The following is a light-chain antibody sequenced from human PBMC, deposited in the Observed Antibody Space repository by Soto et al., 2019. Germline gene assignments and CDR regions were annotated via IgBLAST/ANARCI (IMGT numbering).Light chain of an antibody. J-gene: IGLJ7*01. CDR3: CSYGGDRSV. V-gene: IGLV2-23*02. CDR2: EVS. CDR1: SSDVGSHNL. Sequence: QSALTQPASVSGSPGQSITISCTGTSSDVGSHNLVSWYQQHPGQAPKLMIYEVSKRPLGVSARFSASKSGNTASLTISGLQADDEADYYCCSYGGDRSVFGGGTHLTVL.